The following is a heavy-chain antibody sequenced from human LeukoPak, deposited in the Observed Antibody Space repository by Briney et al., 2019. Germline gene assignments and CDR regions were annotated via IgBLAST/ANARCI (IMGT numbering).Heavy chain of an antibody. V-gene: IGHV4-39*07. CDR3: ASLVGGGHFDY. CDR2: VYYTGST. D-gene: IGHD1-26*01. Sequence: PSEILSLTCIVSGGSIRNYNNYWGWIRQPPGKGLEWIGSVYYTGSTYYNPSLKSRVTISVDTSKNQLSLKLSSVTAADTAVYYCASLVGGGHFDYWGQGTLVTVSS. CDR1: GGSIRNYNNY. J-gene: IGHJ4*02.